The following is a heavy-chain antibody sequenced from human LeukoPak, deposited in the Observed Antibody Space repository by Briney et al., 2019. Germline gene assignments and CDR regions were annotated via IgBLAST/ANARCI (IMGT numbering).Heavy chain of an antibody. V-gene: IGHV1-69*04. CDR3: ASWAAAGTLPGY. CDR1: GGTFSSYA. D-gene: IGHD6-13*01. Sequence: SVKVSCKASGGTFSSYAISWVRQAPGQGLEWMGRIIPILGIANYAQKFQGRVTITADKSTNTAYMELSSLRSEDTAVYYCASWAAAGTLPGYWGQGTLVTVSS. CDR2: IIPILGIA. J-gene: IGHJ4*02.